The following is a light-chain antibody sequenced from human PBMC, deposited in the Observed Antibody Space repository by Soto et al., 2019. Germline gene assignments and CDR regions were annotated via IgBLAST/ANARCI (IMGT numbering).Light chain of an antibody. Sequence: HSVLTQSSSVSAAAGQKVSISCSGSYSNIGSNFVSWYQHFPGSAPKLVIYDNSQRPSGIPDRFSGSKSGSSATLGITGLQTGDEADYYCGTWDSSLSVVVFGGGTQLTVL. V-gene: IGLV1-51*01. CDR2: DNS. CDR1: YSNIGSNF. J-gene: IGLJ2*01. CDR3: GTWDSSLSVVV.